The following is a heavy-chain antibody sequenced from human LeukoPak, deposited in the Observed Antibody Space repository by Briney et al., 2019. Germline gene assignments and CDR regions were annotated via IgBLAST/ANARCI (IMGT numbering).Heavy chain of an antibody. Sequence: GGSLRLSCAASGLTFSSYWMSWVRQAPGKGLEWVANINQDGSEKDYVDSVKGRFTISRDNAKKSLYLQMNSLRAEDTAVYYCARAGGSTVSHSDYWGQGTLVTVSS. CDR1: GLTFSSYW. CDR3: ARAGGSTVSHSDY. D-gene: IGHD4-17*01. J-gene: IGHJ4*02. V-gene: IGHV3-7*01. CDR2: INQDGSEK.